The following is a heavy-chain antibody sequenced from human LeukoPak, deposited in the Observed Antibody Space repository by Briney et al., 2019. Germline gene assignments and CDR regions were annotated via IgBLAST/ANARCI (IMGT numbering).Heavy chain of an antibody. CDR3: ARDEDWSGYYGAFDI. V-gene: IGHV3-74*01. CDR1: GFTFSIYW. Sequence: GGSLRLSCAASGFTFSIYWMHWVRQAPGKGLVWVSRINSGGSSTSYADSVKGRFTISRDNAKNTLYLQMNSLRAEDPAVYYCARDEDWSGYYGAFDIWGQGTMVTVSS. CDR2: INSGGSST. D-gene: IGHD3-3*01. J-gene: IGHJ3*02.